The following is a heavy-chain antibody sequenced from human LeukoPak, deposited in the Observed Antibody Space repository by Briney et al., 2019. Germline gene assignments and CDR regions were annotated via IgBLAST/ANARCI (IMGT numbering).Heavy chain of an antibody. Sequence: PGGSLRLSCAASGFTVSSNYMSWVRQAPGTGLEWVSVIYSGGSTYYADSVKGRFTISRDNPKNTLYLQMNSLRAEDTAVYYCARQNHDSSGYYSYYFDYWGQGTLVTVSS. D-gene: IGHD3-22*01. CDR1: GFTVSSNY. J-gene: IGHJ4*02. V-gene: IGHV3-53*01. CDR2: IYSGGST. CDR3: ARQNHDSSGYYSYYFDY.